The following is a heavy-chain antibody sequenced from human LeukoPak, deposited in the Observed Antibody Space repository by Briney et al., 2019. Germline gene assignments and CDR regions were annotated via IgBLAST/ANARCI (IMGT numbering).Heavy chain of an antibody. J-gene: IGHJ4*02. CDR3: ARDPMITFGGVIVTSPGY. CDR2: INPNSGGT. CDR1: GYTFTGYY. D-gene: IGHD3-16*02. V-gene: IGHV1-2*02. Sequence: ASVKASCKASGYTFTGYYMHWVRQAPGQGLEWMGWINPNSGGTNYAQKFQGRVTMTRDTSISTAYMELSRLRSDDTAVYYCARDPMITFGGVIVTSPGYWGQGTLVTVSS.